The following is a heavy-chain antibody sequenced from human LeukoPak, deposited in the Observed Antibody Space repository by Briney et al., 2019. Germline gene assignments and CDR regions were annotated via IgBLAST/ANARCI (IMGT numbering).Heavy chain of an antibody. CDR1: GFTFSSYW. CDR3: VRAIGANVSY. Sequence: QAGGSLRLSCAASGFTFSSYWMSWVRQAPGKGLEWVANIKQDGSEKYYVDSVRGRFTISRDNAENSLYLQMNSLRAEDTAVYYCVRAIGANVSYWGQGTLVTVSS. J-gene: IGHJ4*02. CDR2: IKQDGSEK. D-gene: IGHD3-10*01. V-gene: IGHV3-7*03.